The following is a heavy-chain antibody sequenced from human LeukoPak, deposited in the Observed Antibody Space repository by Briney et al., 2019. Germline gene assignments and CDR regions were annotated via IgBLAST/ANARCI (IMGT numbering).Heavy chain of an antibody. Sequence: SGGSLRLSCAASGFTFSSYGMHWVRQAPGKGLEWVAVISYDGGNKYYADSVKGRFTVSRDNAKSSLYLQMNSLRAEDTAVYYCARDDYGDYVISAFDIWGQGTMVTVSS. CDR3: ARDDYGDYVISAFDI. D-gene: IGHD4-17*01. V-gene: IGHV3-30*03. CDR2: ISYDGGNK. CDR1: GFTFSSYG. J-gene: IGHJ3*02.